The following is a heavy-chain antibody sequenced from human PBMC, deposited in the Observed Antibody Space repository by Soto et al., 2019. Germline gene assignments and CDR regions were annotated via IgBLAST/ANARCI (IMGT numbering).Heavy chain of an antibody. J-gene: IGHJ6*02. CDR1: GGSFSGFY. D-gene: IGHD2-21*01. Sequence: QVQLQQWGAGLLKPSETLSLTCAVYGGSFSGFYWSWVRQPPGKGLEWIGEINHSGSINQNVSLKSRVTISVDTSMNQFSLKLTAATAADTAVYYCARIPSRHFYYYDGMDVWGQGTTVTVSS. CDR3: ARIPSRHFYYYDGMDV. CDR2: INHSGSI. V-gene: IGHV4-34*01.